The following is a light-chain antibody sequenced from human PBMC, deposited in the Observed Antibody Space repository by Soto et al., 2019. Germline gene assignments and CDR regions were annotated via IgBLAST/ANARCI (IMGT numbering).Light chain of an antibody. Sequence: DIQLTQSPSFLSASVGDRVTITCRASQGINHYVAWYQQKPGKAPKCLIYGASALQSGVPSRFSGSGSWAEFTLSSSSLQPEDFATYYCQHFYSYPLTFGGGTRVEI. J-gene: IGKJ4*01. V-gene: IGKV1-9*01. CDR1: QGINHY. CDR2: GAS. CDR3: QHFYSYPLT.